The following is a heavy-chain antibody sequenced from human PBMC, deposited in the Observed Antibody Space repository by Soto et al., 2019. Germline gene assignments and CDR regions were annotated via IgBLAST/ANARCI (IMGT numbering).Heavy chain of an antibody. D-gene: IGHD3-10*01. CDR2: IVVGSGNT. V-gene: IGHV1-58*01. CDR3: AAGPRFGELTPSPHSFDP. J-gene: IGHJ5*02. CDR1: GFTFTSSA. Sequence: QMQLVQSGPEVKKPGTSVKVSCKASGFTFTSSAVQWVRQARGQRLEWIGWIVVGSGNTNYAQKFQERVTITRDMSTSTAYMELSSLRSEDTAVYYCAAGPRFGELTPSPHSFDPWGQGTLVTVSS.